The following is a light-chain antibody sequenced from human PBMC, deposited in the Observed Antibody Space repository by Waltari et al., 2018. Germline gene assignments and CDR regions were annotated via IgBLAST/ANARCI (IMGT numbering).Light chain of an antibody. CDR1: QTVRTTY. CDR3: QQYDISPLT. J-gene: IGKJ4*01. CDR2: GAS. Sequence: CRASQTVRTTYLGWYQQKPGQAPTLVIYGASSRAAGIPDRFSGSGSGTDFSLTISSLEPEDFAVYYCQQYDISPLTFGGGTKVEIK. V-gene: IGKV3-20*01.